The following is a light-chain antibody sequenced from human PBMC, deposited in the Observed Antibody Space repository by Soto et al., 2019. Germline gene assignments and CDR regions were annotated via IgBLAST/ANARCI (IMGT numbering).Light chain of an antibody. V-gene: IGKV2-28*01. J-gene: IGKJ1*01. CDR3: MQPLQTPWT. CDR2: LGS. CDR1: QSLLHSDGYNY. Sequence: IVMTQSPLSLPVTPGEPASISCRSSQSLLHSDGYNYLDWYLQKPGQSPQLLIYLGSFRASGVPDRFSGSGSGTEFTLKINRVEAEDVGVYYCMQPLQTPWTFGQGTKVEIK.